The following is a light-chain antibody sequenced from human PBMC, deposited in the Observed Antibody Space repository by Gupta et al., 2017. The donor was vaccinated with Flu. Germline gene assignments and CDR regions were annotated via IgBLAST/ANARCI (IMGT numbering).Light chain of an antibody. CDR1: QSISTW. J-gene: IGKJ3*01. V-gene: IGKV1-5*03. CDR2: KAS. Sequence: DIQMTQSPSTLSASVGARVTITCRASQSISTWLAWYQQKPGKAPNLLIYKASSLESGVPSRFSGSGSGTEFTLTSSSLQPDDVATYYCQQYCSNPFTFGPGTKVDIK. CDR3: QQYCSNPFT.